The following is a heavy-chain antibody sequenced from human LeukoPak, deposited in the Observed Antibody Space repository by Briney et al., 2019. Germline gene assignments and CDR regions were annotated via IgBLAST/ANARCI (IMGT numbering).Heavy chain of an antibody. V-gene: IGHV4-59*01. Sequence: SETLSPTCTVSGGSISIYYWSWIRQSPGEGLEWIGYIHYSGSTYYNPSLKSRVTISVDTSKNQFSLKLSSVTAADTAVYYCARSHRGIVATILGFDYWGQGTLVTVSS. CDR2: IHYSGST. D-gene: IGHD5-12*01. J-gene: IGHJ4*02. CDR1: GGSISIYY. CDR3: ARSHRGIVATILGFDY.